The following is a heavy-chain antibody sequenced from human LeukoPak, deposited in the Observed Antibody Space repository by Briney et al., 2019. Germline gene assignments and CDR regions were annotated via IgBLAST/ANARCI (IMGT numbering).Heavy chain of an antibody. CDR2: INHSGTT. J-gene: IGHJ4*02. CDR1: GGSFSGYY. V-gene: IGHV4-34*01. Sequence: PSETLSLTCAVYGGSFSGYYWRWIRQSPGKGLEWIGEINHSGTTNYNPSLKSRVTISVDTSKNLLSLRLSSVTAAYTAVYYCARQAGDYVDYWGQGTLVTVSS. CDR3: ARQAGDYVDY.